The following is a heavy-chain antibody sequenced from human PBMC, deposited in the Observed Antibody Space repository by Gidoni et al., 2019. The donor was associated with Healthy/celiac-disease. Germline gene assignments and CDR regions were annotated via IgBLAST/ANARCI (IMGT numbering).Heavy chain of an antibody. Sequence: EVQLVESGGGLVQPGRSLRLSCAASGFTFDDYAMHWVRQAPGKGLEWVSGISWNSGSIGYADSVKGRFTISRDNAKNSLYLQMNSLRAEDTALYYCAKERRVTRYRVYWGQGTLVTVSS. J-gene: IGHJ4*02. D-gene: IGHD2-2*01. CDR3: AKERRVTRYRVY. CDR2: ISWNSGSI. CDR1: GFTFDDYA. V-gene: IGHV3-9*01.